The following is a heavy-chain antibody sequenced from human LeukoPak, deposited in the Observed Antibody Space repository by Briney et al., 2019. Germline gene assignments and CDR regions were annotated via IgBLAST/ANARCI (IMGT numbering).Heavy chain of an antibody. Sequence: GGSLRLSCAASEFIVSINYMTWVRQAPGKGLEWVSLIYSRGDTKYADSVKGRFTISRDNSKNTLYLQMSSLRTDDTAVYYCARTYCDTTACSNWFVPWGQGTLVTVSS. V-gene: IGHV3-53*01. CDR2: IYSRGDT. CDR1: EFIVSINY. D-gene: IGHD2/OR15-2a*01. CDR3: ARTYCDTTACSNWFVP. J-gene: IGHJ5*02.